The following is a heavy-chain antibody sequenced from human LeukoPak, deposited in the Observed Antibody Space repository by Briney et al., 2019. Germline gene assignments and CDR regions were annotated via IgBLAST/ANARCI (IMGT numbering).Heavy chain of an antibody. CDR1: GGSLSSYY. Sequence: SETLSLTCTVYGGSLSSYYWSWIRQPPAKVLEWIGEINHSGSTNYNPSLKSRVTISVDTSKNQFSLKLSSVTAADTAVYYCARASNSKDYYYYYYYMDVWGKGTTVTVSS. V-gene: IGHV4-34*01. CDR3: ARASNSKDYYYYYYYMDV. CDR2: INHSGST. D-gene: IGHD4-11*01. J-gene: IGHJ6*03.